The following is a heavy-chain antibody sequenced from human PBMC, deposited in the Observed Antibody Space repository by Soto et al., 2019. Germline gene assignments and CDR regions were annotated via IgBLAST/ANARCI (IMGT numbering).Heavy chain of an antibody. D-gene: IGHD3-16*01. CDR3: AKDLALMADY. V-gene: IGHV3-30*18. J-gene: IGHJ4*02. CDR2: ISYDGSKE. Sequence: GGSLRLSCAASGFTFSSYGMHWVRQAPGKGLEWVAVISYDGSKEYYADSVKGRFTISRDNSKNTLYLQMDSLRVEDTAVYYCAKDLALMADYWGQGTPVTVSS. CDR1: GFTFSSYG.